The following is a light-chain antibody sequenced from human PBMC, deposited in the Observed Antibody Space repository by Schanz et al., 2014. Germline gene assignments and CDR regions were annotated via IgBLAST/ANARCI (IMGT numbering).Light chain of an antibody. Sequence: DIQMTQSPSTLSASVGDRVTITCRASQSISSWLAWYQQKPGKAPKLLIYAASSLQSGVPSRFSGSGSGTDFTLTISSLQPEDFATYYCQQYNSWSLFSFGPGTKLDLK. CDR3: QQYNSWSLFS. CDR1: QSISSW. V-gene: IGKV1-5*01. CDR2: AAS. J-gene: IGKJ3*01.